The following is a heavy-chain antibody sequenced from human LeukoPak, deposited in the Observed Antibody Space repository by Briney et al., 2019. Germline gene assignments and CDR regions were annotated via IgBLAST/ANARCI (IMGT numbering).Heavy chain of an antibody. D-gene: IGHD3-10*01. CDR3: ARVPPHYYGTGSPD. CDR2: IYNTGST. CDR1: GYSISSGYY. J-gene: IGHJ4*02. Sequence: SETLSLNCNVSGYSISSGYYWGWIRQPPGKGLQWIGSIYNTGSTYYNPSLKSRITISVDTSKNQFSLRVTSVTATDTAVYYCARVPPHYYGTGSPDWGQGTLVTVSA. V-gene: IGHV4-38-2*02.